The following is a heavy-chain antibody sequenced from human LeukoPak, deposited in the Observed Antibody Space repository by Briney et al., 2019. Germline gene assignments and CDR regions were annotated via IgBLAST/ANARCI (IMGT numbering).Heavy chain of an antibody. V-gene: IGHV3-23*01. J-gene: IGHJ6*02. CDR2: ISDSGGST. CDR1: GSTFSSYA. Sequence: PGGSLRLSCAASGSTFSSYAMSWVRQAPGKGLEWVSAISDSGGSTYYADSVKGRFTISRDNSKNTLYLQMNSLRAEDTAVYYCAKTIAAAGTSGRYYYYYGMDVWGQGTTVTVSS. D-gene: IGHD6-13*01. CDR3: AKTIAAAGTSGRYYYYYGMDV.